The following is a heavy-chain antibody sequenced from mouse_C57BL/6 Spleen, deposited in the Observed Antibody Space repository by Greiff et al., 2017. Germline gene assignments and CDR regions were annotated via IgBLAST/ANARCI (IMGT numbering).Heavy chain of an antibody. V-gene: IGHV1-64*01. D-gene: IGHD4-1*01. Sequence: VQLQQPGAELVKPGASVKLSCKASGYTFTSYWMHWVKQRPGQGLEWIGMIHPNGGSTNYNEKFKSKATLTVDKSSRTAYMQLSSLTSEDSAVYYCARLGDWDDYWGQGTTLTVSS. CDR3: ARLGDWDDY. CDR1: GYTFTSYW. CDR2: IHPNGGST. J-gene: IGHJ2*01.